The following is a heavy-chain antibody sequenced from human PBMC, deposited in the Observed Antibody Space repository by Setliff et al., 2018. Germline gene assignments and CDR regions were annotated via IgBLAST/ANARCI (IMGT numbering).Heavy chain of an antibody. D-gene: IGHD5-12*01. V-gene: IGHV4-39*01. Sequence: SETLSLTCSVSGGSISSSNYYWGWIRQSPGKGLEWIATIYYSGSSYYNPSLKSRLTISVDTSKNLFSLKLSSVTTADTAVYYCARHYGGGYKHFDYWGQGTLVTVSS. CDR1: GGSISSSNYY. CDR2: IYYSGSS. CDR3: ARHYGGGYKHFDY. J-gene: IGHJ4*02.